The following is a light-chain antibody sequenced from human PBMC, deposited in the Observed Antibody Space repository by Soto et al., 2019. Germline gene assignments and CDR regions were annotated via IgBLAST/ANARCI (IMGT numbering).Light chain of an antibody. V-gene: IGKV1-5*01. Sequence: DILLSQSPATLSASVGDRITITCRASENIFKFLAWYQQRSGSAPHLLIYAASDLERGVPSRFSGSGSGTEFTLTIDNLQPNDSATYFCQHYHSQSITFGGGTQV. CDR2: AAS. CDR3: QHYHSQSIT. J-gene: IGKJ4*01. CDR1: ENIFKF.